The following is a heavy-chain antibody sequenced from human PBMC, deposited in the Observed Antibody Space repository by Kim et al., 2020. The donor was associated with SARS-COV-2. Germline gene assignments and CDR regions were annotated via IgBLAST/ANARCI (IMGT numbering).Heavy chain of an antibody. CDR3: ARPKLYCGSTSCYFGSFDI. D-gene: IGHD2-2*01. V-gene: IGHV4-39*01. J-gene: IGHJ3*02. CDR2: IYYSGST. CDR1: GGSISSSSYY. Sequence: SETLSLTCTVSGGSISSSSYYWGWIRQPPGKGLEWIGSIYYSGSTYYNPSLKSRVTISVDTSKNKFSLKLSSVTAADTAVYYCARPKLYCGSTSCYFGSFDIWGQGTMVTVSS.